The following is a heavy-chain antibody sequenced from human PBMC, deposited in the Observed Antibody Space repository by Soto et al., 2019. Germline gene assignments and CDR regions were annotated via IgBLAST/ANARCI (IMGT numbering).Heavy chain of an antibody. CDR3: ARDYGSGSPPSYYYYYGMDV. CDR1: GGSISSYY. CDR2: IYYSGST. J-gene: IGHJ6*02. D-gene: IGHD3-10*01. Sequence: SETLSLTCTVSGGSISSYYWSWIRQPPGKGLEWVGYIYYSGSTNYNPSLKSRVTISVDTPKNQFSLKLSSVTAADTAVYYCARDYGSGSPPSYYYYYGMDVWGQGTTVTVSS. V-gene: IGHV4-59*01.